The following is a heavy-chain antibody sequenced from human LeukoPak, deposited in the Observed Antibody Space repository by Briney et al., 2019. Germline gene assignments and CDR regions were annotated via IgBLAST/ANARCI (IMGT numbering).Heavy chain of an antibody. Sequence: PGGSLRLSCAASGFTFSSYGMHWVRQAPGKGLEWVAVIWYDGSNKYYADSVKGRFTISRDNSKNTLYLQMNSLRAEDTAVYYCAAILYDRYYYGMDVWGQGTTVTVSS. D-gene: IGHD2-8*01. CDR3: AAILYDRYYYGMDV. CDR2: IWYDGSNK. J-gene: IGHJ6*02. CDR1: GFTFSSYG. V-gene: IGHV3-33*01.